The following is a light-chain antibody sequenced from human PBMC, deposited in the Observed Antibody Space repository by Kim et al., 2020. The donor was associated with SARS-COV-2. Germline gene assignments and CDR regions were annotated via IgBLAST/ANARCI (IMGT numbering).Light chain of an antibody. CDR1: QSISSW. Sequence: ASVGDRVTITCRARQSISSWLAWYQQKPGKAPKVLISDASRLQSGFPSRFSGGGSGTEFTLTISSLQPDDFATYYCHQYNTYPETFGQGTKVDIK. J-gene: IGKJ1*01. V-gene: IGKV1-5*01. CDR3: HQYNTYPET. CDR2: DAS.